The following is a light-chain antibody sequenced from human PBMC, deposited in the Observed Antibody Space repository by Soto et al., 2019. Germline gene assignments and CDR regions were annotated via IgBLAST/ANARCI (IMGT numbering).Light chain of an antibody. CDR3: QSYDSSLSGSNVV. Sequence: QSVLTQPPSVSGAPGQRVTISCTGSSSNIGAGYDVHWYQQLPGTAPKLLIYGNSNRPSGVPDRFSGSKSGTSASLAITGIQADDEADEYYQSYDSSLSGSNVVFGGGTKLTVL. CDR1: SSNIGAGYD. V-gene: IGLV1-40*01. CDR2: GNS. J-gene: IGLJ2*01.